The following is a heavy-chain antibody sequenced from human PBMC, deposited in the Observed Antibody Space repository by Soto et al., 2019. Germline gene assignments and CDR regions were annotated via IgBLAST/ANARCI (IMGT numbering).Heavy chain of an antibody. CDR3: AGEDTLTPTGFDF. V-gene: IGHV4-59*01. CDR1: GGSINNCY. CDR2: IYFIGST. Sequence: SETLSLTCTVSGGSINNCYWNWIREAPGKGLEWIEYIYFIGSTSYNPSLMGRVTLSVDTSKNELSLKLTSVTAADTAVYYCAGEDTLTPTGFDFWGPGTLVTVSS. D-gene: IGHD3-9*01. J-gene: IGHJ4*02.